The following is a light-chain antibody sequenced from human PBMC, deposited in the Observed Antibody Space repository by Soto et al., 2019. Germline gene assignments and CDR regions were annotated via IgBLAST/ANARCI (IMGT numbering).Light chain of an antibody. CDR1: HSFEKY. J-gene: IGKJ4*01. CDR3: QQRKHWPPLT. V-gene: IGKV3-11*01. Sequence: EVGLAQSPATLALSPGESAILSCRARHSFEKYLAWYQQKSGQSPRLLIYDASNSATGIPARFSGSGSETDFTLTIRSLEPEDFAVYHCQQRKHWPPLTFGGGTKVEIK. CDR2: DAS.